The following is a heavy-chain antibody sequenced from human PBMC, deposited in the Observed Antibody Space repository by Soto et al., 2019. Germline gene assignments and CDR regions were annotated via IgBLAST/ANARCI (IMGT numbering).Heavy chain of an antibody. D-gene: IGHD3-9*01. V-gene: IGHV3-23*01. CDR2: ISGSGGRT. CDR1: GFTFSSYA. CDR3: AKASYDILTGYSPDY. Sequence: GGSLRLSCAASGFTFSSYAMSWVRQAPGKGLDWVSVISGSGGRTNYADSVKGRFTISRDNSKNTLYLQMNSLRAEDTALYYCAKASYDILTGYSPDYWGQGTLVTVSS. J-gene: IGHJ4*02.